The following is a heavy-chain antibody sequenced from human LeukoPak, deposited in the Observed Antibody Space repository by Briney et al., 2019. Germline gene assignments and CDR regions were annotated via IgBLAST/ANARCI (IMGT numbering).Heavy chain of an antibody. CDR2: IRYDGSNE. CDR3: VRPNWHDARLGAFNI. CDR1: GFTFSSYG. Sequence: GGSLRLSCAASGFTFSSYGMHWVRQTPGKGLEWVAFIRYDGSNEYYPDSVKGRFTISRDNSKKTLYLQMNSLRAEDMAVYYCVRPNWHDARLGAFNIWGQGTMVTVSS. V-gene: IGHV3-30*02. J-gene: IGHJ3*02. D-gene: IGHD1-1*01.